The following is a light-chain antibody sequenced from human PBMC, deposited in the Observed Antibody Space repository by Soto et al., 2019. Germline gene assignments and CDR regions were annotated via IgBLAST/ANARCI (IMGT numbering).Light chain of an antibody. Sequence: DIQMTQSPSSLSASVGDRVTITCRASQSINSWLAWYQQKPGKAPKLLIYKASSLDNGVPSRCSGSESGTEFTRTISSLQPDDFATYYCQQYHIYSTFGQGPKLEIK. V-gene: IGKV1-5*03. CDR2: KAS. CDR1: QSINSW. CDR3: QQYHIYST. J-gene: IGKJ2*01.